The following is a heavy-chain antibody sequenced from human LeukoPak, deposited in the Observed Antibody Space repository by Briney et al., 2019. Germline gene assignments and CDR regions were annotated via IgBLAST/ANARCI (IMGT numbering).Heavy chain of an antibody. Sequence: GGSLRLXCAASGFTFDDYAMHWVRQAPGKDLEWVSGISWNSGSIGYADSVKGRFTISRDNAKNSLYLQMNSLRAEDMALYYCAKDSSSWLEYYFDYWGQGTLVTVSS. CDR1: GFTFDDYA. J-gene: IGHJ4*02. CDR2: ISWNSGSI. V-gene: IGHV3-9*03. CDR3: AKDSSSWLEYYFDY. D-gene: IGHD6-13*01.